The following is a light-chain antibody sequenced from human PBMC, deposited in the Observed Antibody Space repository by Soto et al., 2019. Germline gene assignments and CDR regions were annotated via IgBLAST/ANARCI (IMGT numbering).Light chain of an antibody. CDR3: LQFYNFSWT. CDR1: QDIRNY. Sequence: DIQWTQSPSFLSTSVGDRVTITCRASQDIRNYLAWYQQKPGKAPKVLIYAASTLLSGVPSRFSGSGSGTDFTLTISRLQPEDFATYYCLQFYNFSWTFGQGTKVDIK. V-gene: IGKV1-9*01. J-gene: IGKJ1*01. CDR2: AAS.